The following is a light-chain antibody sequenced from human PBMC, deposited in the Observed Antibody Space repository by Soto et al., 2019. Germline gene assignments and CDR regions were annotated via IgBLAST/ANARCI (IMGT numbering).Light chain of an antibody. J-gene: IGKJ4*01. Sequence: DIQMTQSPSSLSASVGDRVTITCRASQSISGHLNWYQQKPGKAPKLLIYAASSLHSGVPSRFSGSGSGTHFTLTISSLQPDDFATYYCQQSSSTFLTFGGGTKVEIK. CDR1: QSISGH. CDR2: AAS. CDR3: QQSSSTFLT. V-gene: IGKV1-39*01.